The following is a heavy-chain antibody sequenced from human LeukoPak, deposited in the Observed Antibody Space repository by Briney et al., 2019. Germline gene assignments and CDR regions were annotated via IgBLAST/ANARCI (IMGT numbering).Heavy chain of an antibody. J-gene: IGHJ4*02. CDR3: ARDTTGTLDY. Sequence: ASVKVSCTASGYTFTGYYMHWVRQAPGQGLEWMGIINPGGGSTSYAQKFQGRVTMTRDTSTSTVYMELSSLRSEDTAVYYCARDTTGTLDYWGQGTLVTVSS. D-gene: IGHD1-1*01. CDR2: INPGGGST. V-gene: IGHV1-46*01. CDR1: GYTFTGYY.